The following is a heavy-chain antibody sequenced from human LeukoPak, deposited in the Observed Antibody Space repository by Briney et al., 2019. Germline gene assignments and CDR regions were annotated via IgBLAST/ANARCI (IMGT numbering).Heavy chain of an antibody. CDR1: GGSISSSRSY. V-gene: IGHV4-39*07. D-gene: IGHD2-15*01. Sequence: SETLSLTCTVSGGSISSSRSYWGWIRQPPGKGLEWIGNIYYGGNTYYNPSLKSRVTISLDTSKNQFSLKLSSVTAADTAVYYCARITIINCSGGRCYWFARWGQRTLVT. CDR3: ARITIINCSGGRCYWFAR. J-gene: IGHJ5*02. CDR2: IYYGGNT.